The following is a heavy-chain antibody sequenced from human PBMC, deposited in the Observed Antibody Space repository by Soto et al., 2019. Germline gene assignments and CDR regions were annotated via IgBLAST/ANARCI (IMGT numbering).Heavy chain of an antibody. CDR2: INHSGST. V-gene: IGHV4-34*01. CDR3: ARARKKYYDFWSGYNWFDP. CDR1: GGSFSGYY. J-gene: IGHJ5*02. D-gene: IGHD3-3*01. Sequence: SETLSLTCAVYGGSFSGYYWSWIRQPPGKGLEWIGEINHSGSTNYNPSLKSRVTISVDTSKNQFSLKLSSVTAADTAVYYCARARKKYYDFWSGYNWFDPWGQGTLVTVPS.